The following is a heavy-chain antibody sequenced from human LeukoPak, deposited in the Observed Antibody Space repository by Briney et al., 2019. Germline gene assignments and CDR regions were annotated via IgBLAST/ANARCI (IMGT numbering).Heavy chain of an antibody. CDR2: IYTSGST. J-gene: IGHJ5*02. V-gene: IGHV4-61*02. CDR1: GGSISSGSYY. D-gene: IGHD1-26*01. Sequence: SETLSLTCTVSGGSISSGSYYWSWIRQPAGKGLEWIGRIYTSGSTNYNPSLKSRVTISVDTSKNQFSLKLSSVTPEDTAVYYCARSGIVGSSGFGPWGQGTLVTVSS. CDR3: ARSGIVGSSGFGP.